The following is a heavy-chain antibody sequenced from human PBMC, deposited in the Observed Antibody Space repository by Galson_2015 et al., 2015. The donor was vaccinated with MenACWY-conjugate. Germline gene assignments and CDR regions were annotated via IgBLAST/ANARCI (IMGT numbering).Heavy chain of an antibody. V-gene: IGHV3-64D*06. CDR2: ISSNGGST. CDR1: GFTFSSYA. J-gene: IGHJ6*02. CDR3: VKDKPHTRQSVKGYYYYYGMDV. D-gene: IGHD2-2*02. Sequence: SLRLSCAAPGFTFSSYAMHWVRQAPGKGLEYVSAISSNGGSTYYADSVKGRFTISRDNSKNTLYLQMSSLRAEDTAVYYCVKDKPHTRQSVKGYYYYYGMDVWGQGTTVTVSS.